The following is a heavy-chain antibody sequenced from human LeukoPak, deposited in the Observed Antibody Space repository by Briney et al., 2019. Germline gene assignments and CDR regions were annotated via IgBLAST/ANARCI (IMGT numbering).Heavy chain of an antibody. CDR2: INPNSGGT. CDR1: GYTFTGYY. V-gene: IGHV1-2*02. D-gene: IGHD2-21*02. CDR3: ARGGHIVVVTAIF. Sequence: WASVKVSCTASGYTFTGYYMHWVRQAPGQGLEWMGWINPNSGGTNYAQKFQGRVTMTRDTSISTAYMELSRLRSDDTAVYYCARGGHIVVVTAIFWGQGTLVTVSS. J-gene: IGHJ4*02.